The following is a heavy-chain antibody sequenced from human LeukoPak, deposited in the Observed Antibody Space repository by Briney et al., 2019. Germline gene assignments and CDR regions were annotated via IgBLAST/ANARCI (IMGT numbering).Heavy chain of an antibody. CDR2: ISHSGAT. CDR3: AKGLFGVNWFDP. D-gene: IGHD3-3*01. V-gene: IGHV4-59*02. CDR1: GGFVSRES. Sequence: SETLSLTCTVSGGFVSRESWTWIRQSPDKGLEWIGYISHSGATDYNPSLESRVTISRDTPKNQFFLTLNAVTAADTAVYYCAKGLFGVNWFDPWGQGTLVTISS. J-gene: IGHJ5*02.